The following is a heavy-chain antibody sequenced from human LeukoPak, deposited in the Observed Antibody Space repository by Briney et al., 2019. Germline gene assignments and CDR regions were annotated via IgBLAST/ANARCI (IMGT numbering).Heavy chain of an antibody. CDR2: IKEDGREK. CDR3: AKDPPTVMANAFHI. V-gene: IGHV3-7*03. D-gene: IGHD5-18*01. J-gene: IGHJ3*02. Sequence: GGSLRVSCAVSGFTFSNYFMSWVRQAPGKGLEWVANIKEDGREKYYADSVKGRFTISRVNSKNTLYLQMDSLRAEDTAVYYCAKDPPTVMANAFHIWGRGTMVTVSS. CDR1: GFTFSNYF.